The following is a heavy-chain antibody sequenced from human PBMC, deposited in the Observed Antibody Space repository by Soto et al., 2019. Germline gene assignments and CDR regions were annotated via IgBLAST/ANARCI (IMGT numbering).Heavy chain of an antibody. CDR2: INHSGST. CDR1: GGSFSGYY. CDR3: ARRSYYYYGMDV. J-gene: IGHJ6*02. V-gene: IGHV4-34*01. Sequence: SETLSLTCAVYGGSFSGYYWSWIRQPPGKGLEWIGEINHSGSTNYNPSLKSRVTISVDTSKNQFSLKLSSVTAADTAVYYCARRSYYYYGMDVWGQGTTVTVSS.